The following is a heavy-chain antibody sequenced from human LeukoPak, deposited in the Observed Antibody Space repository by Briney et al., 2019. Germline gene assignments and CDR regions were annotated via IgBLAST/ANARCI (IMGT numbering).Heavy chain of an antibody. D-gene: IGHD5-12*01. CDR2: IKQDGSEK. J-gene: IGHJ4*02. CDR1: GFTFSNYN. Sequence: PGGSLRLSCAASGFTFSNYNMNWVRQAPGKGLEWVANIKQDGSEKYYVDSVKGRFTISRDNAENSLYLQMNSLRAEDTALYYCARDHLRGYVDYWGQGTLVTVSS. V-gene: IGHV3-7*03. CDR3: ARDHLRGYVDY.